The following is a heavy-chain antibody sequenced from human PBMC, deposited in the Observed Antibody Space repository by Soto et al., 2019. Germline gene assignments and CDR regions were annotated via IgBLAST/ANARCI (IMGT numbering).Heavy chain of an antibody. CDR3: ARDNTPFNVVVTVGNY. V-gene: IGHV1-18*01. Sequence: QVQLVQSGAEVKKPGASVKVSCKASGYTFTSYGISWVRQAPGQGLEWMGWISAYNGNTNYAQKLQGRVTMTTDTSTRTAYMELRSLRSDDTAVYYCARDNTPFNVVVTVGNYWGQGTLVTVSS. CDR2: ISAYNGNT. J-gene: IGHJ4*02. CDR1: GYTFTSYG. D-gene: IGHD2-21*02.